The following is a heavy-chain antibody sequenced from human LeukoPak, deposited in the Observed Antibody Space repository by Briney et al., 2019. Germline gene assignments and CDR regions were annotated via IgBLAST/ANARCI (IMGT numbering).Heavy chain of an antibody. CDR3: AKDITAGAVASAAFDY. Sequence: GRSLRLSCAASGFTFDDYAMHLVRQAPGKGLEWVSGISWNSGSIVYADSVKGRFTISRDNAKNSLYLQMNSLRAEDMALYYCAKDITAGAVASAAFDYWGQGTLVTVSS. CDR1: GFTFDDYA. J-gene: IGHJ4*02. V-gene: IGHV3-9*03. CDR2: ISWNSGSI. D-gene: IGHD6-19*01.